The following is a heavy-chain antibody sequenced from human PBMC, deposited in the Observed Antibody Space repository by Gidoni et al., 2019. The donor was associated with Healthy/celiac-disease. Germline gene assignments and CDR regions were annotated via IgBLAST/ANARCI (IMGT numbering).Heavy chain of an antibody. CDR2: ISSSSSYI. J-gene: IGHJ6*02. Sequence: QAPGKGLEWGSSISSSSSYIYYADSVKGRFTIFRDNAKNSLYLQMNSLRADDTAVYYCARVGSGAAPSSRYYYYYGMDVWGQGTTVTVSS. D-gene: IGHD3-3*01. CDR3: ARVGSGAAPSSRYYYYYGMDV. V-gene: IGHV3-21*01.